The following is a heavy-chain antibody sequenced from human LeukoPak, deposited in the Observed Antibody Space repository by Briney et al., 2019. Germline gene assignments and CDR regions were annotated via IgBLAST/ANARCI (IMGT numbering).Heavy chain of an antibody. CDR3: ARRYNWNDRWD. V-gene: IGHV4-39*07. CDR1: GGSISSTNYY. Sequence: SETLPLTCTVSGGSISSTNYYWGWIRQPPGKGLEWIGSIYYSGSTYYNPSLKSRLTISLDTSKNQFSLRLSSVTAADTAFYYCARRYNWNDRWDWGQGTLVTVSP. D-gene: IGHD1-1*01. J-gene: IGHJ4*02. CDR2: IYYSGST.